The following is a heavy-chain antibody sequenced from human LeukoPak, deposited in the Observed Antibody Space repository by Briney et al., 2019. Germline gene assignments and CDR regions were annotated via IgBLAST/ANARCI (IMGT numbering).Heavy chain of an antibody. Sequence: SGGSLRLSCAASGFTFSSYSMNWIRQPAGKGLEWIGRIYNEGSTNYNPSLKSRLTISLDVSKNQFSLNLRSVTAADTAIYFCARGNLIRGVHTAPDSWGQGTLSPSLQ. D-gene: IGHD3-10*01. J-gene: IGHJ4*02. CDR2: IYNEGST. V-gene: IGHV4-4*07. CDR1: GFTFSSYS. CDR3: ARGNLIRGVHTAPDS.